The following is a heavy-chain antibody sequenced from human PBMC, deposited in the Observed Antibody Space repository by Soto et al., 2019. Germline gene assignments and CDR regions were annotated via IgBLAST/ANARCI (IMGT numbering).Heavy chain of an antibody. CDR2: IYYSGST. J-gene: IGHJ4*02. CDR1: GGSISSYY. D-gene: IGHD6-13*01. Sequence: SETLSLTCTVSGGSISSYYWSWIRQPPGKGLEWIGYIYYSGSTNYNPSLKSRVTISVDTTKNQFSLKLSSGTAADTAVYYCARSPPGPYSSSWYDYWGQGTLVTVSS. V-gene: IGHV4-59*08. CDR3: ARSPPGPYSSSWYDY.